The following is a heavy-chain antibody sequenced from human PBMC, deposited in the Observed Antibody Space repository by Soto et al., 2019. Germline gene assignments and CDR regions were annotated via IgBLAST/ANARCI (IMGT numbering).Heavy chain of an antibody. Sequence: QVQLVQSGAEVKKPGSSVKVSCKASGGTFSSYTISWVRQAPGQGLEWMGRIIPILGIANYAQKFQGRVTITANKSTSTAYMELSSLRSEDTAVYYCASHARRGGVVVPAAMDDYWGQGTLVTVSS. CDR1: GGTFSSYT. D-gene: IGHD2-2*01. J-gene: IGHJ4*02. CDR3: ASHARRGGVVVPAAMDDY. V-gene: IGHV1-69*02. CDR2: IIPILGIA.